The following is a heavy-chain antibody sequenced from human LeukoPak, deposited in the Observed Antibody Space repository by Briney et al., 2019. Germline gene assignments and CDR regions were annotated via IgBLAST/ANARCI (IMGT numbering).Heavy chain of an antibody. Sequence: GGSLRLSCAASGFTFSSYAMSWVRQAPGKGLEWVSAISGSGGSTYYADSVKGRFTISRDNSKNTLYLQMNSLRAEDTAVYYLAKKRLRQQLDGYYFDYWGQGTLVTVSS. CDR1: GFTFSSYA. CDR3: AKKRLRQQLDGYYFDY. J-gene: IGHJ4*02. V-gene: IGHV3-23*01. D-gene: IGHD1-1*01. CDR2: ISGSGGST.